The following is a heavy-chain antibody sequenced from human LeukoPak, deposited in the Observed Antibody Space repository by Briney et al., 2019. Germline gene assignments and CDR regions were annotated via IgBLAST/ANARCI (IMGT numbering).Heavy chain of an antibody. CDR3: AGKNEYSYGSIFDY. D-gene: IGHD5-18*01. V-gene: IGHV3-21*01. J-gene: IGHJ4*02. CDR1: GSTFSSYS. Sequence: GGSLRLSCAASGSTFSSYSMNWVRQAPGKGLEWVSCISSSSSYIYYADSVKGRFTISRDNAKNSLYVQMNSLRAEDTAVYYCAGKNEYSYGSIFDYWGRGTLVTVSS. CDR2: ISSSSSYI.